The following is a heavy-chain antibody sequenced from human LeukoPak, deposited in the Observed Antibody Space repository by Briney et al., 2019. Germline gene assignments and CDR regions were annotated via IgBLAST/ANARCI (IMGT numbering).Heavy chain of an antibody. V-gene: IGHV3-30*03. D-gene: IGHD3-10*01. CDR1: GFTFSSYG. Sequence: HPGGSLRLSCAASGFTFSSYGMHWVRQAPGKGLEWVAVISYDGSNKYYADSVKGRFTISRDNAKNSLYLQMNSLRAEDTAVYYCAGPYGSGSSTIKGSGAWGQGTLVTVSS. CDR3: AGPYGSGSSTIKGSGA. J-gene: IGHJ5*01. CDR2: ISYDGSNK.